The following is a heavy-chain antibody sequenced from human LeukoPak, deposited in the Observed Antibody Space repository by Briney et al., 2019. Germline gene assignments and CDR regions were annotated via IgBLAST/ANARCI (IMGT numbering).Heavy chain of an antibody. CDR2: NIPIFGTA. CDR1: VGTFSSYA. D-gene: IGHD6-13*01. Sequence: SVSVSCTPSVGTFSSYAISWVRQAPGQGRECMGGNIPIFGTANYAQKFQGRVTITADESTSTAYLELSSLRSEDTAVYYCARGIAAANPMLFDIWGQGTMVTVSS. CDR3: ARGIAAANPMLFDI. J-gene: IGHJ3*02. V-gene: IGHV1-69*13.